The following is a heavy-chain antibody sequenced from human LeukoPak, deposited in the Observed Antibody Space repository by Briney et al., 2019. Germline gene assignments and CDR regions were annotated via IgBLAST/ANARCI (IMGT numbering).Heavy chain of an antibody. V-gene: IGHV1-2*02. CDR1: GYTFAGYY. D-gene: IGHD2-2*01. J-gene: IGHJ6*02. Sequence: GASVKVSCKASGYTFAGYYLHWVRQAPGPGLEWMGEINPNSGGTDYAQKFQGRVTMTRDTSISTAYMELSRLTSDDTAVYYCASPPSAAHYYNALDVWGQGTTVTVSS. CDR2: INPNSGGT. CDR3: ASPPSAAHYYNALDV.